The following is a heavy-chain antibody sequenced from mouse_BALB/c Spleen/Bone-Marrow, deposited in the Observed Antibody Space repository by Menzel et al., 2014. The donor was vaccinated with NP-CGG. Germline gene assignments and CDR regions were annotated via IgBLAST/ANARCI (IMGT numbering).Heavy chain of an antibody. J-gene: IGHJ3*01. CDR1: GDSITSGY. CDR2: ISYSGST. D-gene: IGHD1-1*01. Sequence: EVQLQQSGPSLVKPSQPLSLTCSVTGDSITSGYWNWIRKFPGNKLEYMGYISYSGSTYYNPSLKIRISITRDTSKNQYYLQLNSVTTEDTATYYCASPLITTVVAPFAYWGQGTLVTVSA. CDR3: ASPLITTVVAPFAY. V-gene: IGHV3-8*02.